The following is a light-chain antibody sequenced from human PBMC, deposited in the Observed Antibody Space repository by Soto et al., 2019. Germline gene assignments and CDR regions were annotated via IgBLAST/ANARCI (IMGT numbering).Light chain of an antibody. CDR2: DAS. Sequence: IVLTQSPGTLSLSPGERATLSCRASQSLSSSQLARYQQKPGQAPRLLIHDASSRATGISDRFTGSGSGTDFTLTITTLEPEDFAVYYCQQYGYSPRTFGLGTKVDIK. CDR3: QQYGYSPRT. J-gene: IGKJ1*01. V-gene: IGKV3-20*01. CDR1: QSLSSSQ.